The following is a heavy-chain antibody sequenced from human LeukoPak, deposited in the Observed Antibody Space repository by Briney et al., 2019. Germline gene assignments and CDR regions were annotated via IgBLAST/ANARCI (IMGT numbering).Heavy chain of an antibody. CDR2: IYYSGST. D-gene: IGHD3-22*01. CDR3: ARALDYDSSGRNNWFDP. J-gene: IGHJ5*02. V-gene: IGHV4-59*12. CDR1: GGSISSYY. Sequence: PSETLSLTCTVSGGSISSYYWSWIRQPPGKGLEWIGYIYYSGSTNYNPSLKSRVTISVDTSKNQFSLKLSSVTAADTAVYYCARALDYDSSGRNNWFDPWGQGTLVTVSS.